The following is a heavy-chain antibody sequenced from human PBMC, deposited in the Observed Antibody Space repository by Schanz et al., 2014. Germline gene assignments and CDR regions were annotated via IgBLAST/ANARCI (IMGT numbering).Heavy chain of an antibody. Sequence: QVQLVQSGAEVKKPGASVKVSCKASGYTFTIYGISWVRQAPGQGLEWMGWISAYNGNTKYPQKLQGRVTMTTDTSTSTAYMELRSLRSDDTAVYYCAKAEYDILTDSYSRLDPWGQGTLVTVSS. D-gene: IGHD3-9*01. CDR3: AKAEYDILTDSYSRLDP. V-gene: IGHV1-18*01. J-gene: IGHJ5*02. CDR1: GYTFTIYG. CDR2: ISAYNGNT.